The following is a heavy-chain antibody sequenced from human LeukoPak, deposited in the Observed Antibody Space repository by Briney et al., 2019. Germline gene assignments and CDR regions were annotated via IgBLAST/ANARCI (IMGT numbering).Heavy chain of an antibody. CDR2: INHSGST. CDR3: AXGRRIVVVLGATRTHRDYYMDV. CDR1: GGSFSGYY. Sequence: PSETLSLTCAVYGGSFSGYYWSWIRQPPGKGLEWIGEINHSGSTNYNPSLKSRVTISLDTSKNQFSLKLSSVTAADTAVYYCAXGRRIVVVLGATRTHRDYYMDVWGKGTTVTVSS. D-gene: IGHD2-15*01. J-gene: IGHJ6*03. V-gene: IGHV4-34*01.